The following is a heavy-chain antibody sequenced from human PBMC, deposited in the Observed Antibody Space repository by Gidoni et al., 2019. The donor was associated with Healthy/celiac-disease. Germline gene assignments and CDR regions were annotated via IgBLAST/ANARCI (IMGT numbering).Heavy chain of an antibody. Sequence: QLQLQESGPGLVKPSETLSLTCTVSGGSISSSSYYWGWIRQPPGKGLEWIGSIYYSGSTYYNPSLKSRVTISVDTSKNQFSLKLSSVTAADTAVYYCARSTTYYDFWSGYHLTYYFDYWGQGTLVTVSS. V-gene: IGHV4-39*01. D-gene: IGHD3-3*01. J-gene: IGHJ4*02. CDR3: ARSTTYYDFWSGYHLTYYFDY. CDR2: IYYSGST. CDR1: GGSISSSSYY.